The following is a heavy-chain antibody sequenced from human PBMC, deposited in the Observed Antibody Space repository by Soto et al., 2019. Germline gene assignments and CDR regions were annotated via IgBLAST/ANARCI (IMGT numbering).Heavy chain of an antibody. J-gene: IGHJ4*02. CDR1: GGSFSGYY. D-gene: IGHD3-16*02. CDR3: ARGKLSDYVWGSYRYHFDY. Sequence: KPSETLSLTCAVYGGSFSGYYWSWIRQPPGKGLEWIGEINHSGSTNYNPSLKGRVTISVDTSKNQFSLKLSSVTAADTAVYYCARGKLSDYVWGSYRYHFDYWGQGTVVTVSS. V-gene: IGHV4-34*01. CDR2: INHSGST.